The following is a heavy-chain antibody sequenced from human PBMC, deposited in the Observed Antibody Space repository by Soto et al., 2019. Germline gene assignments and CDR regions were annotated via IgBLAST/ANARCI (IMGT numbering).Heavy chain of an antibody. CDR2: ISGSGGST. CDR3: AKGQDPSGHPAPFDY. D-gene: IGHD2-15*01. CDR1: GFTFSSYA. V-gene: IGHV3-23*01. Sequence: GGSLRLSCAASGFTFSSYAMSWVRQAPGKGLEWVSAISGSGGSTYYADSVKGRFTISRDNSKNTLYLQMNSLRAEDTAVYYCAKGQDPSGHPAPFDYWGQGTLVTVSS. J-gene: IGHJ4*02.